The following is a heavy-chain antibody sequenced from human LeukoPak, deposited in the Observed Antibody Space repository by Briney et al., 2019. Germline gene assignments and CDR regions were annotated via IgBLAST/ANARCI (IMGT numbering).Heavy chain of an antibody. CDR2: ISRDSKYI. D-gene: IGHD4-17*01. CDR1: GFAFSAYS. J-gene: IGHJ4*02. CDR3: ARSVTMTGFDY. Sequence: GGSLRLSCTASGFAFSAYSMNWVRQAPGKGLQWVSSISRDSKYIYYADSLKGRFTISRDNAKNSLYMQMNSLRAEDTAVYYCARSVTMTGFDYWGQGILVTVSS. V-gene: IGHV3-21*01.